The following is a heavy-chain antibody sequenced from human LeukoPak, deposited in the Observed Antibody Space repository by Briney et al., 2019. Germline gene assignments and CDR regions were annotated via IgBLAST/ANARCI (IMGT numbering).Heavy chain of an antibody. D-gene: IGHD6-6*01. CDR1: GFTFSSYW. CDR2: IKQDGSEK. CDR3: ARVERSSSGYFDY. Sequence: GGSLRLSCAASGFTFSSYWMSWVRQAPGKGLERVAHIKQDGSEKYYVDSVKGRFTISRDNAKNSLYLQMNSLRAEDTAVYYCARVERSSSGYFDYWGQGTLVTVSS. J-gene: IGHJ4*02. V-gene: IGHV3-7*01.